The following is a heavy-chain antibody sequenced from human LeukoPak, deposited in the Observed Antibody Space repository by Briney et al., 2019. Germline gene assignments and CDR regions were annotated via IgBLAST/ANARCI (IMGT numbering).Heavy chain of an antibody. CDR2: IYYSGST. CDR3: AREAAAARGRFDY. CDR1: GGSISSGGYY. V-gene: IGHV4-31*03. Sequence: SETLSLTCTVSGGSISSGGYYWSWIRQHPGKGLEWIGYIYYSGSTYYNPSLKSRVTISVDTSKNQFSLKLSSVTAADTAVYYCAREAAAARGRFDYWGQGTLVTVSS. J-gene: IGHJ4*02. D-gene: IGHD6-13*01.